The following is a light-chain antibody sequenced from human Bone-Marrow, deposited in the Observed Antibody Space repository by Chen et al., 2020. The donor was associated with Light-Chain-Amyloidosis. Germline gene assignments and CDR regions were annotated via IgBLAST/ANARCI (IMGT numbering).Light chain of an antibody. J-gene: IGLJ2*01. CDR3: QSADSSGTYAVI. CDR1: DLPTEY. CDR2: RDP. Sequence: SYELTQPPSVSVSPGQTARITCSGDDLPTEYAYWYQQKPGQAPVLVIHRDPERPTGISERFSGSSSGTTATLTIRGVQAEDEADYHCQSADSSGTYAVIFGGGTKLTVL. V-gene: IGLV3-25*03.